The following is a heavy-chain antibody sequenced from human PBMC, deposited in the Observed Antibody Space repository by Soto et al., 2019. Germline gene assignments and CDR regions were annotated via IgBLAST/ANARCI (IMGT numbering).Heavy chain of an antibody. CDR2: ILPNFNTE. J-gene: IGHJ6*02. CDR3: ARGDLGYYGMDV. V-gene: IGHV1-69*14. D-gene: IGHD1-26*01. CDR1: GGTFSSYA. Sequence: QVRLVQSGAEVKKPGSSVKVSCQTSGGTFSSYAITWVRQAPGQGLEWMGWILPNFNTENYAPRFQGRVIFTADKFTNIAYMELSGLTSEDTAVYYCARGDLGYYGMDVWGQGTTVTVPS.